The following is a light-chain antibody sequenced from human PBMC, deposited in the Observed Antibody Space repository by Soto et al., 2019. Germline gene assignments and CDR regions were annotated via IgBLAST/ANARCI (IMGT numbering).Light chain of an antibody. J-gene: IGLJ1*01. CDR2: EVT. V-gene: IGLV2-8*01. CDR3: SSSAGSNKYV. Sequence: QAVLTQPPSASGSPGQSVTISCTGTSSDVGGYNYVSWYQQHPGKAPKLLIYEVTKRPSGVPDRFSASKSGNTASLTVSGLQAEDEADYYCSSSAGSNKYVFGTGTKLTVL. CDR1: SSDVGGYNY.